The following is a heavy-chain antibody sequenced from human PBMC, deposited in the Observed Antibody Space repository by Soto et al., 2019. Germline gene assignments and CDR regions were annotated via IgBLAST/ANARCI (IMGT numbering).Heavy chain of an antibody. CDR1: GGSISSSSYY. CDR2: IYYSGST. D-gene: IGHD1-26*01. J-gene: IGHJ4*02. V-gene: IGHV4-39*01. Sequence: SETLSLTCTVSGGSISSSSYYWGWIRQPPGKGLEWIASIYYSGSTYYNPSLKSRVTISVDTSKNQVSLKLSSVTAADAAVYYCARHGILPGYFDYWGQGTLVTVSS. CDR3: ARHGILPGYFDY.